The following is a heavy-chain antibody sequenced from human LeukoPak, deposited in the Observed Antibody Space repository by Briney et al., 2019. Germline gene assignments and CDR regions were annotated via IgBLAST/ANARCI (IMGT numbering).Heavy chain of an antibody. V-gene: IGHV3-30*02. J-gene: IGHJ4*02. CDR3: AKRPSDYGDYVSYFDY. CDR1: GFTFSSYG. Sequence: GGSLRLSCAASGFTFSSYGMHWVRQAPGKGLEWVAVIWHDGSNKYYGDSVKGRFTISRDNSKDTLYLQMNSLRAEDTAVYYCAKRPSDYGDYVSYFDYWGQGTLVTVSS. D-gene: IGHD4-17*01. CDR2: IWHDGSNK.